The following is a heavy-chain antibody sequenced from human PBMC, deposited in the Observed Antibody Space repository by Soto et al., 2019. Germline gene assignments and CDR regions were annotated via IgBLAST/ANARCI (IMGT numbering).Heavy chain of an antibody. V-gene: IGHV1-69*06. CDR2: ILPIFGTA. Sequence: QVELVQSGAEVKKPGSSVKVSCQASEDTFRNYAISCLRQSPGQELEWMGGILPIFGTANYAQKFQGRVTITADTSANTVYLELSSLRSEDTAVYYCASTKYDSSAYYYWYLGLWGRGTLVTVSS. J-gene: IGHJ2*01. D-gene: IGHD3-22*01. CDR1: EDTFRNYA. CDR3: ASTKYDSSAYYYWYLGL.